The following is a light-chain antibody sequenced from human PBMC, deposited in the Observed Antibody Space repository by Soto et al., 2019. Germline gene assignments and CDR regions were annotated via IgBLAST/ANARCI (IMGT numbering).Light chain of an antibody. J-gene: IGKJ1*01. CDR2: GTS. CDR3: QHYGSSRT. V-gene: IGKV3-20*01. CDR1: QGFSSNY. Sequence: EIVLTQSPGTLSLSPGERATLSCRASQGFSSNYLAWYQQKSGQAPRLLLYGTSSRATGIPERFSGSGSGTDFTLTISRLETEDFAVYYCQHYGSSRTFGQGTKVEIX.